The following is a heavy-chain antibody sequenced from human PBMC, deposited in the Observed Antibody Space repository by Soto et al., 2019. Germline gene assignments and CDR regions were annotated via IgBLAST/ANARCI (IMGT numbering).Heavy chain of an antibody. CDR1: GYSFAVYW. CDR3: ARQIYDSDTGPNFQYYFDS. D-gene: IGHD3-22*01. CDR2: IDPSDSQT. V-gene: IGHV5-10-1*01. Sequence: GESLKISCNGSGYSFAVYWITWVRQKPGKGPEWMGRIDPSDSQTYYSPSFRGHVTISATKSITTVFLQWSSLRASDTAMYYCARQIYDSDTGPNFQYYFDSWGQGTPVTVSS. J-gene: IGHJ4*02.